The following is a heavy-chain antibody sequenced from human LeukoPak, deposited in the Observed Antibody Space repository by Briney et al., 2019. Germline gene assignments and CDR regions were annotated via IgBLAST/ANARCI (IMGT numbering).Heavy chain of an antibody. CDR2: TYYRSKWYN. V-gene: IGHV6-1*01. CDR3: ARIATSSRLFDY. J-gene: IGHJ4*02. D-gene: IGHD2-2*01. CDR1: GDSVSSNTAA. Sequence: SQTLPLTCGISGDSVSSNTAAWNWIRRSPSRGLEWLGRTYYRSKWYNDYAVSVKSRITINPDTSKNHFSLQLNSVTPDDTAVYYCARIATSSRLFDYWGQGTLVTVSS.